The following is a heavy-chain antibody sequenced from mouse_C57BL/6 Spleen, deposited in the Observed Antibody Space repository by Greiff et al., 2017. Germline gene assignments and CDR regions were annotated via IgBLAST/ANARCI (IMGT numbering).Heavy chain of an antibody. CDR3: ARQEGYYSNYDAMDY. Sequence: EVKVVESGGGLVQPGGSLKLSCAASGFTFSDYGMAWVRQAPRKGPEWVAFISNLAYSIYYADTVTGRFTISRENAKNTLYLEMSSLRSEDTAMXYCARQEGYYSNYDAMDYWGQGTSVTVSS. J-gene: IGHJ4*01. V-gene: IGHV5-15*01. CDR1: GFTFSDYG. D-gene: IGHD2-5*01. CDR2: ISNLAYSI.